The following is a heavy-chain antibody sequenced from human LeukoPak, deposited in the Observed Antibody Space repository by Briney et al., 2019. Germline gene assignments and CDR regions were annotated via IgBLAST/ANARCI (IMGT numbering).Heavy chain of an antibody. CDR1: VYTFTSYV. CDR3: ATGGVRLKI. V-gene: IGHV1-8*03. J-gene: IGHJ3*01. Sequence: GASVKVSCKASVYTFTSYVTNSVREAPGQRLEWMGWMNPNSGNTGYAQKFQGRVTITRNTSISTAYMELSSLRSEDTAVYYCATGGVRLKIWGQGTMVTVSS. D-gene: IGHD1-26*01. CDR2: MNPNSGNT.